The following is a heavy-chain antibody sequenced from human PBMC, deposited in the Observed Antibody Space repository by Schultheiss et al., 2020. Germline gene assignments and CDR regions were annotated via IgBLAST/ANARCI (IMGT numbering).Heavy chain of an antibody. CDR1: GFTFSSYA. V-gene: IGHV3-23*01. CDR3: AKEKSRARPLAVLGFFDY. D-gene: IGHD3-10*01. CDR2: ISGSGGST. J-gene: IGHJ4*02. Sequence: GGSLRLSCAASGFTFSSYAMSWVRQAPGKGLEWVSAISGSGGSTYYADSVKGRFTISRDNSKNTLYLQMNSLRAEDTAVYYCAKEKSRARPLAVLGFFDYWGQGTLVTVSS.